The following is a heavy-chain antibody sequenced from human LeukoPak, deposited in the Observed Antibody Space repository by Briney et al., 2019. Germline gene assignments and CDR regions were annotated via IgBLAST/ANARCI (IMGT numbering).Heavy chain of an antibody. V-gene: IGHV4-30-4*02. CDR3: ARVDSGSYYGKPAFDI. J-gene: IGHJ3*02. CDR1: GGSISSGDYY. D-gene: IGHD1-26*01. Sequence: SETLSLTCTVSGGSISSGDYYWSWILQPPGKGLEWIGYIYYSGSTYYNPSLKSRVTISVDTSKNQFSLKLSSVTAADTAVYYCARVDSGSYYGKPAFDIWGQGTMVTVST. CDR2: IYYSGST.